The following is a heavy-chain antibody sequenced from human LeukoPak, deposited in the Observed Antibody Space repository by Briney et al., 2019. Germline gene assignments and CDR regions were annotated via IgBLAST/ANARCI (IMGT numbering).Heavy chain of an antibody. CDR3: ARDTLWFGVDY. D-gene: IGHD3-10*01. J-gene: IGHJ4*02. Sequence: SETLSLTCTVSGGSTSSYYWSWIRQPPGKGLEWIGYIYYSGSTNYNPSLKSRVTISVDTSKNQFSLKLSSVTAADTAVYYCARDTLWFGVDYWGQGTLVTVSS. CDR1: GGSTSSYY. V-gene: IGHV4-59*01. CDR2: IYYSGST.